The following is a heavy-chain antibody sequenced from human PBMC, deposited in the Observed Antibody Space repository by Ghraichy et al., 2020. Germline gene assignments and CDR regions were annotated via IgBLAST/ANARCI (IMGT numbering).Heavy chain of an antibody. Sequence: SETLSLTCTVSGGSISSGRYYWGWIRQPPGKGLEWIGSIYYSGSTYYNPSLKSRVTISVDTSKNQFSLKLSSVTAADTAVYYCARHRNTAMVDFDYWGQGTLVTVSS. J-gene: IGHJ4*02. CDR1: GGSISSGRYY. D-gene: IGHD5-18*01. V-gene: IGHV4-39*01. CDR2: IYYSGST. CDR3: ARHRNTAMVDFDY.